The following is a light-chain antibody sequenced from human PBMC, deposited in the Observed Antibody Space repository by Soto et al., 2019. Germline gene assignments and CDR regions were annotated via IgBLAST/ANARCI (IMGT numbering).Light chain of an antibody. V-gene: IGLV2-23*01. CDR1: SSDVGSYNL. CDR2: EGS. CDR3: CSYAGSSTYV. Sequence: QSALTQPASVSGSPGQSITISCTGTSSDVGSYNLVSWYQQHPGKAPKLMIYEGSKRPSGVSNRFSGSKSGNTASLTISGLQAEDEADYYCCSYAGSSTYVFGTGTKVT. J-gene: IGLJ1*01.